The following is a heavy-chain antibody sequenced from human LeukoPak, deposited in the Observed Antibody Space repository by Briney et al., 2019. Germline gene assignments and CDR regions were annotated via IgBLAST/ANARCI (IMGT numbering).Heavy chain of an antibody. J-gene: IGHJ5*02. V-gene: IGHV1-69*05. D-gene: IGHD3-3*01. CDR2: IIPIFGTA. Sequence: SVKVSCKASGGTFSSYAISWVRQAHGQGLEWMGRIIPIFGTANYAQKLQGRVTITTDESTSTAYMELSSLRSEDTAVYYCARGYDFWSGSNWFDPWGQGTLVTVSS. CDR3: ARGYDFWSGSNWFDP. CDR1: GGTFSSYA.